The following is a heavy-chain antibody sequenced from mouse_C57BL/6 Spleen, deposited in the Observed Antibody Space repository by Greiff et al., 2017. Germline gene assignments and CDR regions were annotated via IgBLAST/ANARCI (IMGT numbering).Heavy chain of an antibody. CDR2: IWTGGGT. CDR1: GFSLTSYA. V-gene: IGHV2-9-1*01. J-gene: IGHJ3*01. Sequence: VKVVESGPGLVAPSQSLSITCTVSGFSLTSYAISWVRQPPGKGLEWLGVIWTGGGTNYNSALKSRLSISKDNSKSQVFLKMNSLQTDDTARYYCARIRYGSSYEGFAYWGQGTLVTVSA. CDR3: ARIRYGSSYEGFAY. D-gene: IGHD1-1*01.